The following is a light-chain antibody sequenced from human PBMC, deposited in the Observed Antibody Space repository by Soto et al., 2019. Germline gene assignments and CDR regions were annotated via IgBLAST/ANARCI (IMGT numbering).Light chain of an antibody. CDR1: QSMSSW. CDR3: QQYNSYPYT. Sequence: DLQMTQSPSTLSASVGDRVTTTCRASQSMSSWLAWYQQKPGKAPNLLIYDASTLESGVPSRFSGSGSGTEFTLTISSLQPDDFATYYCQQYNSYPYTFGQGTKVDIK. J-gene: IGKJ2*01. V-gene: IGKV1-5*01. CDR2: DAS.